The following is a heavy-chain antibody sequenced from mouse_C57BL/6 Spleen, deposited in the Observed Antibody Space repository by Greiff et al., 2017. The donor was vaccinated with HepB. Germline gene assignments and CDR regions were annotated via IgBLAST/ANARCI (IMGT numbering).Heavy chain of an antibody. Sequence: EVMLVESGGDLVKPGGSLKLSCAASGFTFSSYGMSWVRQTPDKRLEWVATISSGGSSTYYPDSVKGRFTISRDNAKNTLYLQMSSLKSEDTAMYYGARGEYFDVWGTGTTVTVSS. CDR1: GFTFSSYG. V-gene: IGHV5-6*01. J-gene: IGHJ1*03. CDR3: ARGEYFDV. CDR2: ISSGGSST.